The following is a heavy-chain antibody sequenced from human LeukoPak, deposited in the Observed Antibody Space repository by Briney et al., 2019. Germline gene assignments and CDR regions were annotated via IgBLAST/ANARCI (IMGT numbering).Heavy chain of an antibody. CDR2: IYYSGTT. J-gene: IGHJ4*02. D-gene: IGHD2-15*01. Sequence: SQTLSLTCTVSGRFIIRGCYSWSWIRQHPGKGLEWIGYIYYSGTTYYNPSLRSRVAISVDTSKNQFSLRLSSVTAADTAVYYCARVGPPNCSGGSCLFDYWGQGTLVTVSS. V-gene: IGHV4-31*03. CDR1: GRFIIRGCYS. CDR3: ARVGPPNCSGGSCLFDY.